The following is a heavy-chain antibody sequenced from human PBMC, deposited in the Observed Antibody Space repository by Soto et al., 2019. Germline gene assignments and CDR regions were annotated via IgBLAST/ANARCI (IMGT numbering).Heavy chain of an antibody. CDR3: ARDPMVLSRSYFDS. J-gene: IGHJ4*02. CDR2: ISYSGNT. CDR1: GGSISNFY. V-gene: IGHV4-59*01. D-gene: IGHD2-8*01. Sequence: PSETLSLTCTVSGGSISNFYWSWIRQPPGKGLEWIGYISYSGNTNYNPSLKSRVSISVDTSKNQLSLNLTSVTAADTAVYYCARDPMVLSRSYFDSWGQGTPVTVSS.